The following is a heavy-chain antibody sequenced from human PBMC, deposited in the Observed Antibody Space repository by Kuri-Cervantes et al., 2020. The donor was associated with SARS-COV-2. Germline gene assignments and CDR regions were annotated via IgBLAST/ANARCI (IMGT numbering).Heavy chain of an antibody. CDR3: ASQDDTSGFYYAYDY. J-gene: IGHJ4*02. V-gene: IGHV4-61*01. Sequence: GSLRLSCTVSGGSVSSGSYYWSWIRQPPGKGLEWIGYIYYSGSTYYNPSLKSRVTISGDTSKNQVSLKLSSVTAADTAVYYCASQDDTSGFYYAYDYWGQGTLVTVSS. CDR1: GGSVSSGSYY. CDR2: IYYSGST. D-gene: IGHD3-22*01.